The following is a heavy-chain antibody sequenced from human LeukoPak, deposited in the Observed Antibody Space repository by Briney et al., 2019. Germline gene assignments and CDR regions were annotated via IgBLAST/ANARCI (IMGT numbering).Heavy chain of an antibody. CDR2: ISASGGTT. J-gene: IGHJ4*02. D-gene: IGHD6-13*01. Sequence: GGSLRLSCAASGFTFSNSAMTWVRQAPGKGLEWVSTISASGGTTSYADSVKGRFTISRDTSKNTLYLQMNSLRAEDTALYYCARVPIAAAGLPPVDYWGQGTLVTVSS. CDR3: ARVPIAAAGLPPVDY. CDR1: GFTFSNSA. V-gene: IGHV3-23*01.